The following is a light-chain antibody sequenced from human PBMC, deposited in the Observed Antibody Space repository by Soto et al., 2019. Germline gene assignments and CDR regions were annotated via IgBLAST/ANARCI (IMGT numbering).Light chain of an antibody. CDR3: QQYGSSPPT. V-gene: IGKV3-20*01. Sequence: EIVLTQSPGTLSLSPGERGTLSCRASQTVRSSYLTWYQQKPGQAPRLLLYGASSRATGIPDRFSGSGSGTDFTLTISRLEPEDFAVYYCQQYGSSPPTFGQGTKVEIK. CDR2: GAS. J-gene: IGKJ1*01. CDR1: QTVRSSY.